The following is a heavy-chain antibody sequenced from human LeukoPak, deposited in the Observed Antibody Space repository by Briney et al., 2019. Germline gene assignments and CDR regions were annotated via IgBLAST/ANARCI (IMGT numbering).Heavy chain of an antibody. CDR3: ARRYGSGSSGTFDY. D-gene: IGHD3-10*01. CDR1: GGSISSSSYY. Sequence: SETLSLTCTVSGGSISSSSYYWGWIRQPPGKGLEWIGSIYYSGSTYYNPSLKSRVTISVDTSKNQFSLKLSSVTAADTAVYYCARRYGSGSSGTFDYWGQGTLVTVSS. V-gene: IGHV4-39*07. CDR2: IYYSGST. J-gene: IGHJ4*02.